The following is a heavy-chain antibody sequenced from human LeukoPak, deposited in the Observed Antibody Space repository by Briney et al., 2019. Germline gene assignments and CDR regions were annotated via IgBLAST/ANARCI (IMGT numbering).Heavy chain of an antibody. CDR2: VNPNSGGT. CDR3: ARGQAVAGHGNWFDP. D-gene: IGHD6-19*01. Sequence: ASVKVSCKASGYTFTGYYMHWVRQAPGQGLEWMGWVNPNSGGTNYAQMLQGRVTMTRDTSISTAYMELSRLRSDDTAVYYCARGQAVAGHGNWFDPWGQGTLVTVSS. J-gene: IGHJ5*02. CDR1: GYTFTGYY. V-gene: IGHV1-2*02.